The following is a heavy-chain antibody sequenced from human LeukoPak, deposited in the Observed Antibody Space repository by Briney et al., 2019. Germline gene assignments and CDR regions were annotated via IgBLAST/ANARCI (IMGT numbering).Heavy chain of an antibody. Sequence: GASVNVSFKASGDTFTTYGITWVRQAPGQGLEWMGWISGYNGNTEYTQKFQGRVAMTRDTSTSTAYMELRSLRSDDTAVYYCARGLSCSGNTCHAAHFDSWGQGTLVTVSS. D-gene: IGHD2-15*01. CDR1: GDTFTTYG. CDR3: ARGLSCSGNTCHAAHFDS. V-gene: IGHV1-18*01. J-gene: IGHJ4*02. CDR2: ISGYNGNT.